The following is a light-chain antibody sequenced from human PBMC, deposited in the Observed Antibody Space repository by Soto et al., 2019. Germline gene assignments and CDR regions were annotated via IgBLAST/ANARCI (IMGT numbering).Light chain of an antibody. CDR2: EVS. Sequence: ALTQPASVSGSPGQSITLSCTGTSSDVGGSNYVSWYQQHPGKAPKLMIYEVSKRTAGGSNRFSGSKSGNTASLTVSGIQADDEAGYYCTSHTYSNTAVFGTGTKVTVL. CDR1: SSDVGGSNY. CDR3: TSHTYSNTAV. V-gene: IGLV2-14*01. J-gene: IGLJ1*01.